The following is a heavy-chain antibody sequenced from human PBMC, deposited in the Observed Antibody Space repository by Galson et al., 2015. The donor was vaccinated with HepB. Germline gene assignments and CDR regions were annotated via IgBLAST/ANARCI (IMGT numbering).Heavy chain of an antibody. V-gene: IGHV3-23*01. Sequence: SLRLSCAASGFTFSSYAMSWVRQAPGKGLEWVSAISGSGGSTYYADSVKGRFTISRDNSKNTLYLQMNSLRAENTAVYYCAKDQSITMIVAQDAFDIWGQGTMVTVSS. CDR2: ISGSGGST. D-gene: IGHD3-22*01. J-gene: IGHJ3*02. CDR1: GFTFSSYA. CDR3: AKDQSITMIVAQDAFDI.